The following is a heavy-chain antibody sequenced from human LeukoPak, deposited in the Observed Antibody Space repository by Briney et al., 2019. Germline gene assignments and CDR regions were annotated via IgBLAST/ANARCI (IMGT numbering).Heavy chain of an antibody. CDR3: AKVAKYSSSWY. J-gene: IGHJ4*02. CDR1: GFTFSIYT. Sequence: SGGSLRLSCAASGFTFSIYTMSWVRQAPGKGLEWVSSVSRNNNYIYYADSVQGRFTISRDSAANSLFLQMNSLRVEDTAVYYCAKVAKYSSSWYWGQGTLVTVSS. D-gene: IGHD6-13*01. V-gene: IGHV3-21*01. CDR2: VSRNNNYI.